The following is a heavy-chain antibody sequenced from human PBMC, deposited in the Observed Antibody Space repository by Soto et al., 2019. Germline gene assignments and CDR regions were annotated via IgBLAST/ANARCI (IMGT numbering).Heavy chain of an antibody. Sequence: QVQLVQSGAEVKKPGSSVKVSCKASGVTFSSYAISWVRQAPGQGLEWMGGIIPIFGTANYAQQFQGRVTITADESTSTAYMELSSLRSEDTAVDYCARRGYSYGPWNYWGQGTLVTGSS. CDR2: IIPIFGTA. CDR3: ARRGYSYGPWNY. D-gene: IGHD5-18*01. J-gene: IGHJ4*02. CDR1: GVTFSSYA. V-gene: IGHV1-69*01.